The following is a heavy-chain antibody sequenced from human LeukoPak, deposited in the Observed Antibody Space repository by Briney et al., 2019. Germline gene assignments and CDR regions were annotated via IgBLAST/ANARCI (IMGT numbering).Heavy chain of an antibody. Sequence: GGSLRLSCAASGFTFDDYAMHWVRQAPGKGLEWVSLISWDGGSTYYADSVKGRFTTSRDNSKNSLYLQMNSLRAEDTALYYCAATYYDYVWGSLDYWGQGTLVTVPS. J-gene: IGHJ4*02. CDR2: ISWDGGST. CDR1: GFTFDDYA. D-gene: IGHD3-16*01. CDR3: AATYYDYVWGSLDY. V-gene: IGHV3-43D*04.